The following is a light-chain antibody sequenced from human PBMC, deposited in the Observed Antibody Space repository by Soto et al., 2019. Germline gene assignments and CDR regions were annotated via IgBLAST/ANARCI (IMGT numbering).Light chain of an antibody. CDR1: SSYVGGYNY. Sequence: QSALTQPASVSGSPGQSITISCTGTSSYVGGYNYVSWYQQHPGKAPKLIIYEVTNRPSGVSNRFSGSKSDSTASLTIAGLQSEDEAEYYCSSFTSSSTRVFGTGTKLTVL. J-gene: IGLJ1*01. CDR3: SSFTSSSTRV. CDR2: EVT. V-gene: IGLV2-14*03.